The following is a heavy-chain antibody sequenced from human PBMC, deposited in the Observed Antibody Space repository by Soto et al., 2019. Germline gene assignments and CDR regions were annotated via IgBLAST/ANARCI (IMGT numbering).Heavy chain of an antibody. J-gene: IGHJ1*01. CDR2: INPNTGGP. Sequence: GASVKVSCKASGYRFTDYYIHWVRQAPGQGLEWMGWINPNTGGPNYAQTFQGRVAMTSDTSISTAYMELSWLTSDDTALYYCARDYYTASVLYHCGQGILVTFTS. V-gene: IGHV1-2*02. D-gene: IGHD1-26*01. CDR1: GYRFTDYY. CDR3: ARDYYTASVLYH.